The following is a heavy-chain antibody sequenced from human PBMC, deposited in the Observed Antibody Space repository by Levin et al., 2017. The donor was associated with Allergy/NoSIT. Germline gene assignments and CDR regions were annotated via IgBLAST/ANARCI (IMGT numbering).Heavy chain of an antibody. V-gene: IGHV3-30*03. CDR2: ISYDGSNK. Sequence: GGSLRLSCAASGFTFSTYGMNWVRQAPGKGLEWVTLISYDGSNKYYADSVKGRFTISRDDSKNTLLLQMNSLRPEDTAFYYCARVADTSMGTRPHSDDRGQGTVVTVSA. CDR3: ARVADTSMGTRPHSDD. CDR1: GFTFSTYG. D-gene: IGHD5-18*01. J-gene: IGHJ4*02.